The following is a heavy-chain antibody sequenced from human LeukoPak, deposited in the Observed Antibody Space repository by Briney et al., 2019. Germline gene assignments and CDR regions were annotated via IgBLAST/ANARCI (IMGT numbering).Heavy chain of an antibody. CDR3: ARHERSTTGSLLYDN. J-gene: IGHJ4*02. V-gene: IGHV5-51*01. Sequence: GESLKIPCNGSGYRFTSYWIGWVRQMPGKGLEWMGIIYPGDSDTRYSPSFQGQVTISADKSISAAYLQWSSLKASDTAMYYCARHERSTTGSLLYDNWCQGTLVTVSS. D-gene: IGHD1-1*01. CDR1: GYRFTSYW. CDR2: IYPGDSDT.